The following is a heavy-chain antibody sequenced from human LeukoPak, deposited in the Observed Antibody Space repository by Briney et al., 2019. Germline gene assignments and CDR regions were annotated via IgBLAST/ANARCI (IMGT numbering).Heavy chain of an antibody. V-gene: IGHV3-23*01. CDR2: ISGDGTET. Sequence: GGSLRLSCTASGLIFRNYAMTWVRQTPRKGLEWVSSISGDGTETFYADSVKGRFTISRDNSKNTHYLQMSSLRAEDTGIYYCAKGGHYSFFDYWGQGTLVTVSS. CDR1: GLIFRNYA. J-gene: IGHJ4*02. CDR3: AKGGHYSFFDY. D-gene: IGHD4-11*01.